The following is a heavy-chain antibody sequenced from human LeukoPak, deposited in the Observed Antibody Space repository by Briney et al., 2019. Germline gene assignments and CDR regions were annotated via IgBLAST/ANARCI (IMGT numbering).Heavy chain of an antibody. CDR1: GGTFSSYA. Sequence: SVKVSCTASGGTFSSYAISWVRQAPGQGLEWMGRIIPILGIANYAQKFQGRVTITADKSTSTAYMELSSLRSEDTAVYYCARRGRPGVTQFDIWGQGTMVTVSS. CDR2: IIPILGIA. D-gene: IGHD2-21*02. J-gene: IGHJ3*02. CDR3: ARRGRPGVTQFDI. V-gene: IGHV1-69*04.